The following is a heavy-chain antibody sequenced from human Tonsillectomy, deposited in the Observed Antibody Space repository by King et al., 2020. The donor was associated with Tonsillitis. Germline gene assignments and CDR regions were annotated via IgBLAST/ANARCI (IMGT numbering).Heavy chain of an antibody. CDR1: GYSINSDYY. V-gene: IGHV4-38-2*02. D-gene: IGHD3-22*01. CDR2: IYHSGSN. Sequence: QLQESGPGLVKPSETLSLTCTVAGYSINSDYYWGWIRQPPGKGLEGIGSIYHSGSNYYNPSLKSRVTISVDASKKQFSLNLSSVTAADTAVFYCAGVASYFDTTDCYWGVFVYWGQGTLVIVPS. CDR3: AGVASYFDTTDCYWGVFVY. J-gene: IGHJ4*02.